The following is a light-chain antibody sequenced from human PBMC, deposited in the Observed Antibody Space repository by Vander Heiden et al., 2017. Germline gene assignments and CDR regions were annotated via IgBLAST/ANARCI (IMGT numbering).Light chain of an antibody. CDR3: LQRSNGPPAIT. CDR1: QSVSSY. Sequence: EIVLTQSPATLSLSPGERATLSCRASQSVSSYLAWYQQKPGQAPRLLIDDASNRATGIKARFSGNASETDVTLTIIGLEPKVFAVYYCLQRSNGPPAITFGERTLLEIK. CDR2: DAS. J-gene: IGKJ5*01. V-gene: IGKV3-11*01.